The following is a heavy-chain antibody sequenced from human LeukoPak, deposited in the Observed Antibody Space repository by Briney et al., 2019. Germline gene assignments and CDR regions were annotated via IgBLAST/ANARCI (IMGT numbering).Heavy chain of an antibody. D-gene: IGHD3-16*01. V-gene: IGHV3-21*01. CDR3: ARDLGVFVAALDY. CDR1: GFTFSSYH. Sequence: GGSLRLSCAASGFTFSSYHINWVRQAPGKGLEWVSSISSNSEYIYYADSVKGRFTISRDNAKNSLYLQMNSLRAEDTAVYYCARDLGVFVAALDYWGQGTLVTVSS. J-gene: IGHJ4*02. CDR2: ISSNSEYI.